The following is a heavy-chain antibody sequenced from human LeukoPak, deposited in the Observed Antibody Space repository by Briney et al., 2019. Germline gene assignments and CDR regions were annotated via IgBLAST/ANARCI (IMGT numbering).Heavy chain of an antibody. Sequence: ASVKVSCKASGYTFTSYYMHWVRQAPGRGLEWMGIINPSGGSTSYAQKFQGRVTMTRDTSTSTVYMELSSLRSEDTAVYYCARALSRGYSGYDYGLGYWGQGTLVTVSS. CDR3: ARALSRGYSGYDYGLGY. CDR1: GYTFTSYY. D-gene: IGHD5-12*01. J-gene: IGHJ4*02. CDR2: INPSGGST. V-gene: IGHV1-46*01.